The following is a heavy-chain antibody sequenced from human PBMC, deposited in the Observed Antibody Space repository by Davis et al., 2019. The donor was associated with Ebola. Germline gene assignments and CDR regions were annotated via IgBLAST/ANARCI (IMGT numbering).Heavy chain of an antibody. CDR3: ARDRGGTFDY. CDR1: GYTFTSYG. D-gene: IGHD3-16*01. CDR2: ISAYNGNT. V-gene: IGHV1-18*01. Sequence: ASVPVSCQASGYTFTSYGISWVRQAPGQGLEWMGWISAYNGNTNYAQKLQGRVTMTTDTSTSTAYMELRSLRSDATAVYYCARDRGGTFDYWGQGTLVTVSS. J-gene: IGHJ4*02.